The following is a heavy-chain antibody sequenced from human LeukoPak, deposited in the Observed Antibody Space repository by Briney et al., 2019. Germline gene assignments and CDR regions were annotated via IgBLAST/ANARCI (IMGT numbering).Heavy chain of an antibody. Sequence: GGSLRLSCEASGFTVSSTHMVWVRQAPGKGLEWVSAISGSGGSTYYADSVKGRFTVSRDNSENTLYLQMNSLRAEDTAVYYCARRIFQGSSGWYLFDYWGQGTLVTVSS. J-gene: IGHJ4*02. CDR1: GFTVSSTH. D-gene: IGHD6-19*01. CDR2: ISGSGGST. V-gene: IGHV3-23*01. CDR3: ARRIFQGSSGWYLFDY.